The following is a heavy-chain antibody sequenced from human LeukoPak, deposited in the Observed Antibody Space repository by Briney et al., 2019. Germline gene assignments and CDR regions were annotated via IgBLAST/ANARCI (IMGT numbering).Heavy chain of an antibody. Sequence: PSETLSLTGTVSGGAISSYYWSWIRQPPGKGLEWIGYIYYSGSTNYNPSLKSRVTISVDTSKNQFSLKLSSVTAADTAVYYCARGTLDPPDYWGQGTLVTVSS. V-gene: IGHV4-59*01. CDR2: IYYSGST. CDR3: ARGTLDPPDY. CDR1: GGAISSYY. D-gene: IGHD3/OR15-3a*01. J-gene: IGHJ4*02.